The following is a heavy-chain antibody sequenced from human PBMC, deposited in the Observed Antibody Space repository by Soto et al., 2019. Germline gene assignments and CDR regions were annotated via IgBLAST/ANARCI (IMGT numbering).Heavy chain of an antibody. J-gene: IGHJ6*02. D-gene: IGHD5-12*01. V-gene: IGHV1-69*01. Sequence: QVQLVQSGAEVKKPGSSVKVSCKASGGTFSSYAISWVRQAPGQGLEWMGGIIPIFGTANYAQKFQGRVTITADESTSTADMELSSLRSEDTAVYYCARLGYSGYDYDYYYYGMDVWGQGTTVTVSS. CDR3: ARLGYSGYDYDYYYYGMDV. CDR2: IIPIFGTA. CDR1: GGTFSSYA.